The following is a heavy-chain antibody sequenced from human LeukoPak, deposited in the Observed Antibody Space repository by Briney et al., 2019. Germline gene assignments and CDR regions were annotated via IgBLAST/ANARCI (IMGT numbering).Heavy chain of an antibody. Sequence: GGSLRLSCAASGFTFSSFVMHWVRQAPGKGLEWVAVISSDGINKYYGVSVMGRFTISRDNSKNTLYLQMDSLRAEDTAVYYCARADIVAAIRPSDYWGQGTLVTVSS. CDR2: ISSDGINK. CDR1: GFTFSSFV. J-gene: IGHJ4*02. V-gene: IGHV3-30*03. D-gene: IGHD5-12*01. CDR3: ARADIVAAIRPSDY.